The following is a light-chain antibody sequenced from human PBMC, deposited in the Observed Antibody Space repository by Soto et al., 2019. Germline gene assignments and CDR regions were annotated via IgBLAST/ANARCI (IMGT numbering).Light chain of an antibody. V-gene: IGKV3-20*01. CDR1: QSVSSSY. J-gene: IGKJ3*01. CDR3: QQYGNSRGT. CDR2: DAS. Sequence: EIVLTQSPGTLSLSPGERATLSCRASQSVSSSYLAWYQQKPGQAPGLLIYDASSRATGIPDRFSGSGSGTDFTLTISRLEPEDFAVYYCQQYGNSRGTFGPGTKVDIK.